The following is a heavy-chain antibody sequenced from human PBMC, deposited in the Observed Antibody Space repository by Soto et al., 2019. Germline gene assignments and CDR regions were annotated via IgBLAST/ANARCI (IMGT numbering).Heavy chain of an antibody. Sequence: ASVQVSCKASGYTFTDYYMHWVRQAPGQGLEWMGCINPNSGGTNYAQKFQGRVTMTRVTSISTAYMELSSLRSDDTALYYCAKDANIVVVAGATGGMDVWGQGTTVTVSS. J-gene: IGHJ6*02. CDR3: AKDANIVVVAGATGGMDV. CDR1: GYTFTDYY. CDR2: INPNSGGT. V-gene: IGHV1-2*02. D-gene: IGHD2-2*01.